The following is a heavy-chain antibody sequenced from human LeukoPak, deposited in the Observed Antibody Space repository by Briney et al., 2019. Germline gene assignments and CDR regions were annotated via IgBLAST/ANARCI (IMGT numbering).Heavy chain of an antibody. CDR3: ARGYYDFWSGYSGFDY. CDR2: ISAYNGNT. D-gene: IGHD3-3*01. J-gene: IGHJ4*02. Sequence: ASVKVSCKASGYTFTSYGISWVRQAPGQGLEWMGWISAYNGNTNYAQKLQGRVTMTTDTSTSTAYMELRSLRSDGTAVYYCARGYYDFWSGYSGFDYWGQGTLVTVSS. V-gene: IGHV1-18*01. CDR1: GYTFTSYG.